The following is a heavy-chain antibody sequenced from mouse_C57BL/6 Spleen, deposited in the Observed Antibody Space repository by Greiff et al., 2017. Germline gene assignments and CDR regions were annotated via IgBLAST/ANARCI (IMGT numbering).Heavy chain of an antibody. CDR2: IHPNSGST. D-gene: IGHD2-4*01. V-gene: IGHV1-64*01. J-gene: IGHJ2*01. CDR1: GYTFTSYW. Sequence: QVQLQQPGAELVKPGASVKLSCKASGYTFTSYWMHWVKQRPGQGLEWIGMIHPNSGSTNYNEKFKSKATLTVDKSSSTAYMQLSSLTSEDSAVYYCAIYYDYDENYFDYWGKGTTLTVSS. CDR3: AIYYDYDENYFDY.